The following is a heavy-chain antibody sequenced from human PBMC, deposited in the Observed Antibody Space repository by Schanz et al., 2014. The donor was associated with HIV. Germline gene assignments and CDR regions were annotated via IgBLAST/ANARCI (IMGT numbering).Heavy chain of an antibody. CDR3: ARVWADYGMDV. Sequence: EVHLLESGGGLVQPGESLRLSCVASGFTFRNYAVSWVRQAPGKGLEWVSEITWNGAIIRYADSVKGRFTISRDNAKNSLYLQMNRLRAEDTALYYCARVWADYGMDVWGQGTTVTVSS. CDR1: GFTFRNYA. J-gene: IGHJ6*02. CDR2: ITWNGAII. D-gene: IGHD3-16*01. V-gene: IGHV3-20*04.